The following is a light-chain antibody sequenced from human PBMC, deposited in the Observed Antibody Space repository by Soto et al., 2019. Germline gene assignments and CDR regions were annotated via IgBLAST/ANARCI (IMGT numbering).Light chain of an antibody. V-gene: IGKV3-11*01. Sequence: EVVLTQSPATLSLSPGERATLSCRASQSVSSYLAWYQQKPGQAPRLLIYDASNRATGIPARFSGSGSGTDFPLTISRLGPEDFSVYYRQQRSNWPLTFGGGPKVDIK. CDR1: QSVSSY. J-gene: IGKJ4*01. CDR3: QQRSNWPLT. CDR2: DAS.